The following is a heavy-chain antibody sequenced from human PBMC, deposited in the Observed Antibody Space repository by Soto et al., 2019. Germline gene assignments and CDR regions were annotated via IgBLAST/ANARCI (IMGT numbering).Heavy chain of an antibody. J-gene: IGHJ4*02. D-gene: IGHD6-19*01. CDR3: ARDVEVAGVGATNF. V-gene: IGHV3-48*04. CDR1: GFTFSSFS. Sequence: EVQLVESGGYLVQPGGSLRLTCAASGFTFSSFSMNWVRQAPGKGLEWISYIDRSSSSIFYADSVRGRFTISRDNARNSLFLQMHSLTVADTAVYYCARDVEVAGVGATNFWGQGTLVTVPS. CDR2: IDRSSSSI.